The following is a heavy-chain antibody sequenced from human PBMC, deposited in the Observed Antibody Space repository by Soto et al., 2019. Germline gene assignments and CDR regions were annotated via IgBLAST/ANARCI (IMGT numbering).Heavy chain of an antibody. D-gene: IGHD5-12*01. Sequence: PSETLCLTCTVSGGSISSSSYYWGWIRQPPGKGLEWIGSIYYSGSTYYNPSLKSRVTISVDTSKNQFSLKLSSVTAADTAVYNFARLGDKSERATITVYFASWAQEPLFTVSP. CDR2: IYYSGST. CDR1: GGSISSSSYY. V-gene: IGHV4-39*01. J-gene: IGHJ4*02. CDR3: ARLGDKSERATITVYFAS.